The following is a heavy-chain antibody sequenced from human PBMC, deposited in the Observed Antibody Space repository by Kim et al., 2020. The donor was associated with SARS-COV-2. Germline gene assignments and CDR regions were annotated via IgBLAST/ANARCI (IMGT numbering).Heavy chain of an antibody. V-gene: IGHV4-34*01. J-gene: IGHJ4*02. Sequence: YNPSLKSRVTLSVDTSKNQFSLKLNSVTAADTAVYYCARISTVTSNFDYWGQGTPVTVSS. CDR3: ARISTVTSNFDY. D-gene: IGHD4-17*01.